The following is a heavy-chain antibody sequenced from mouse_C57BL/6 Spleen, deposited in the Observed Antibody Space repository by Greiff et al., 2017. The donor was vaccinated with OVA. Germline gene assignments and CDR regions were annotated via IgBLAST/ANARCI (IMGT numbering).Heavy chain of an antibody. Sequence: EVQLVESGPELVKPGASVKMSCKASGYTFTDYNMHWVKQSHGKSLEWIGYINPNNGGTSYNQKFKGKATLTVNKSSSTAYMERRSLTSEDSAVYYCARSYYDYGRFAYWGQGTLVTVSA. CDR2: INPNNGGT. J-gene: IGHJ3*01. CDR1: GYTFTDYN. D-gene: IGHD2-4*01. CDR3: ARSYYDYGRFAY. V-gene: IGHV1-22*01.